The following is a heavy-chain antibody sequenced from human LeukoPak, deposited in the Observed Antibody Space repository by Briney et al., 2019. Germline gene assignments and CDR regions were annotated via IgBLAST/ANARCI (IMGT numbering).Heavy chain of an antibody. J-gene: IGHJ4*02. CDR2: INGDGRNI. V-gene: IGHV3-74*01. D-gene: IGHD3-10*02. CDR1: GFTFSSYW. Sequence: GGSLRLSCVASGFTFSSYWMHWVRQDPRKGLVWVSRINGDGRNINYADSVRGRFTISRDNAKNLLYLQMNSLRAEDTAVYFCASGNMFGFDYWGQGTLVTVSS. CDR3: ASGNMFGFDY.